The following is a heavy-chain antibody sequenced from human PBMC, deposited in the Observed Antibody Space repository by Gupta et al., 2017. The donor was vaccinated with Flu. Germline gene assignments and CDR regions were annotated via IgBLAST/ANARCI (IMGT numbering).Heavy chain of an antibody. Sequence: EVQLLESGGGLVQPGGSLRLSCAAPGSTFTSYAMRWARPAPGKGLAWVSAISGSGGSTYYADSVKGRFTISRDNSKNTLYLQMNSLRAEDTAVYYCAKFFLQSDWSLFGPFDYWGQGTLVTVSS. CDR2: ISGSGGST. D-gene: IGHD3-9*01. V-gene: IGHV3-23*01. CDR1: GSTFTSYA. CDR3: AKFFLQSDWSLFGPFDY. J-gene: IGHJ4*02.